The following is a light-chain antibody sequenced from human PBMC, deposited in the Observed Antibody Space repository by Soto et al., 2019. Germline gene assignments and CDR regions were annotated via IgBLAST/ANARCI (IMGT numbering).Light chain of an antibody. CDR3: SSSTSSTVL. V-gene: IGLV2-14*01. CDR1: SSDVGGYNY. Sequence: QSALTQPASVSGSPGQSITISCTGTSSDVGGYNYVSWYQHHPGKAPKLMIYEVSNRPSGVSNRFSGSKSGNTASLTISGLQAEDEADYYCSSSTSSTVLFGGGTKVTVL. J-gene: IGLJ2*01. CDR2: EVS.